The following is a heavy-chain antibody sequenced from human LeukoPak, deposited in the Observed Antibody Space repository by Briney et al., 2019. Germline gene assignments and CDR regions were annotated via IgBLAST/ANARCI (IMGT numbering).Heavy chain of an antibody. J-gene: IGHJ5*02. CDR3: AREAGTVVIGRFDP. Sequence: PGGSLRLSCAASGIPFTRNGMHWVRQAPGKGLEWVAFIQYDAIDIKYGDSVNGRFTISRDNSKNTLYLQMNRVTTEGTAVYYCAREAGTVVIGRFDPWGQGTLVTVSS. V-gene: IGHV3-30*02. D-gene: IGHD2-15*01. CDR1: GIPFTRNG. CDR2: IQYDAIDI.